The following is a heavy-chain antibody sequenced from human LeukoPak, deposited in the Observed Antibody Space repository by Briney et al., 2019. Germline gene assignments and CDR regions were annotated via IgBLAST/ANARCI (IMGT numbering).Heavy chain of an antibody. V-gene: IGHV4-59*08. CDR3: ARLIGPGGMDV. D-gene: IGHD2-15*01. Sequence: SETLSLTCTVSGGSISSYYWSWIRQPPGKGLEWIGYIYYSGSTNYNPSLKSRVTISVDTSKNQFSLKLSSVTAADTAVYYCARLIGPGGMDVWGQGTTVTVSS. J-gene: IGHJ6*02. CDR1: GGSISSYY. CDR2: IYYSGST.